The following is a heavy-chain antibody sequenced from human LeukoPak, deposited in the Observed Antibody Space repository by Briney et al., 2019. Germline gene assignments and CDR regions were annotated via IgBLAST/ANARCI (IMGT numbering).Heavy chain of an antibody. V-gene: IGHV4-4*07. CDR1: GGSISSFD. Sequence: AETLSLTCKVSGGSISSFDWSWIRQPPGKGLEWIGRIYIIGSTNYNPSPKNGVTMSVHTSSNHFPLKLSSMTAPETAAYYSARPAYGGGPDAFDIWGQGTMVTVSS. CDR2: IYIIGST. J-gene: IGHJ3*02. D-gene: IGHD4-23*01. CDR3: ARPAYGGGPDAFDI.